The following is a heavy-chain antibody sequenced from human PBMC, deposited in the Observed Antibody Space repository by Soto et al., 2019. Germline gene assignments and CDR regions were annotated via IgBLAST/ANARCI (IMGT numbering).Heavy chain of an antibody. CDR3: ATMGTPATGLYYFDF. J-gene: IGHJ4*02. V-gene: IGHV4-30-4*01. Sequence: QVQLQESGPGLVKPSQTLSLTCTVSGGSISSGNYYWSWIRQPPGKGLEWIGFISYSGSAYYNPSLKSRVTISVDTYKNQFSLNLSFVTAADTAVYYCATMGTPATGLYYFDFWGQGTLFTVSS. CDR1: GGSISSGNYY. D-gene: IGHD2-15*01. CDR2: ISYSGSA.